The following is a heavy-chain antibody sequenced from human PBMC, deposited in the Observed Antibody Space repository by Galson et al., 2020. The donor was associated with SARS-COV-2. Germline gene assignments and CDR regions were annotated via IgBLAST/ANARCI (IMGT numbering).Heavy chain of an antibody. CDR3: ARGNSPCVTIFGVLTGTCGMDV. CDR1: GASISSGSYY. D-gene: IGHD3-3*01. J-gene: IGHJ6*02. V-gene: IGHV4-61*02. CDR2: IYKSGNT. Sequence: SETLSIPCTVSGASISSGSYYWSWIRQPAGKGLEWIGRIYKSGNTNYNPSLWSQVTISVDTSKNQFSLKLTFVTAADTAVYYCARGNSPCVTIFGVLTGTCGMDVWGQGTTVTVSS.